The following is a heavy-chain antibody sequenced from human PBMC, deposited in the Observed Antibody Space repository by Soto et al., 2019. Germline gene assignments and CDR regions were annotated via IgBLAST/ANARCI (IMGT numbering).Heavy chain of an antibody. CDR3: ARLTTYYYDSTYPDY. V-gene: IGHV1-18*01. CDR1: GYTFTSYG. J-gene: IGHJ4*02. CDR2: ISAYNGNT. D-gene: IGHD3-22*01. Sequence: QVQLVQSGAEVKKPGASVKVSCKASGYTFTSYGISWVRQAPGQGLEWMGWISAYNGNTNYAQKLQGRVTMTTDTSTNTAYMELRSLRSDDTAVYYCARLTTYYYDSTYPDYWGQGTLVTVSS.